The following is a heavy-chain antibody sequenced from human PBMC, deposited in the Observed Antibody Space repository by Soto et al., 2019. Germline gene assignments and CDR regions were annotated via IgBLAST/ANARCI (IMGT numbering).Heavy chain of an antibody. CDR3: ARDRTPAARPSGCWFDP. CDR2: ISYDGSNK. J-gene: IGHJ5*02. Sequence: GGSLRLSCAASRFTFSSYAMHWVRQAPGKGLEWVAVISYDGSNKYYADSVKGRFTISRDNSKYKLYLQMNSLRAEDTAVYYCARDRTPAARPSGCWFDPWGQGTLVTVSS. V-gene: IGHV3-30-3*01. CDR1: RFTFSSYA. D-gene: IGHD6-6*01.